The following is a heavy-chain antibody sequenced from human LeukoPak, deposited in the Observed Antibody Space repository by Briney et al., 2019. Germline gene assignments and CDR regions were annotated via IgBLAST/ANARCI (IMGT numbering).Heavy chain of an antibody. Sequence: ASVTVSFKASGYTFTSYAMHWVRQAPGQRLEWMGWINAGNGNTKNSHKFQGSVPIPRDTSASTAYMELSSLKCEDTAVYYCAREGGYSGYDYLGFDYWGQGTLVTVSS. D-gene: IGHD5-12*01. CDR3: AREGGYSGYDYLGFDY. V-gene: IGHV1-3*01. CDR2: INAGNGNT. CDR1: GYTFTSYA. J-gene: IGHJ4*02.